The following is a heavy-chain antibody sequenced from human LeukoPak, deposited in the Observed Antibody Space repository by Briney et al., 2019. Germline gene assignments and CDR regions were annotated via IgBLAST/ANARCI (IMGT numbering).Heavy chain of an antibody. CDR1: GFTFSSYA. CDR3: AREGSGRGVFDY. V-gene: IGHV3-NL1*01. Sequence: GGSLRLSCAASGFTFSSYAMHWVRQAPGKGLEWVSLIYSRGGTSYADSVKGRFTISRDTSKNTLYLQMNSLRAEDTTVYYCAREGSGRGVFDYWGQGTLVTVSS. D-gene: IGHD6-19*01. CDR2: IYSRGGT. J-gene: IGHJ4*02.